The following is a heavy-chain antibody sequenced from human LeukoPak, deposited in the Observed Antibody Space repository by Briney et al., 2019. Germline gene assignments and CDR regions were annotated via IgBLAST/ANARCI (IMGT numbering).Heavy chain of an antibody. D-gene: IGHD3-22*01. V-gene: IGHV3-21*01. Sequence: PGGSLRLSCAASGFTFSNFWMSWVRQAPGKGLEWVSSISSSSSYIYYADSVKGRFTISRDNAKNSLYLQMNSLRAADTAVYYCASESYDSSGYYYVWGQGTLVTVSS. CDR3: ASESYDSSGYYYV. J-gene: IGHJ4*02. CDR2: ISSSSSYI. CDR1: GFTFSNFW.